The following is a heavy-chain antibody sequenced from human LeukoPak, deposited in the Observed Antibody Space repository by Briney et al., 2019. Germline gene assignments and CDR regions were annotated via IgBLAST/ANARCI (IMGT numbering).Heavy chain of an antibody. CDR3: ASGIAAAGTSTAKDYYYYGMDV. CDR2: ISSSGSTI. Sequence: PGGSLRLSCAAYGFTFSDYYMSWIRQAPGKGLEWVSYISSSGSTIYYADSVKGRFTISRDNAKNSLYLQMNSLRAEDTAVYYCASGIAAAGTSTAKDYYYYGMDVWGQGTTVTVSS. J-gene: IGHJ6*02. D-gene: IGHD6-13*01. V-gene: IGHV3-11*01. CDR1: GFTFSDYY.